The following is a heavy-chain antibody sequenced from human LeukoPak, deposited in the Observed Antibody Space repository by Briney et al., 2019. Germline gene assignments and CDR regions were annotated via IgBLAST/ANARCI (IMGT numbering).Heavy chain of an antibody. J-gene: IGHJ4*02. CDR3: TSDDWPRLPLYYFDY. D-gene: IGHD2-21*01. Sequence: GGSLRLSCTASGFTFGGYAMSWFRQAPGKGLEWVGFIRSNAYGGTTGYAESVKGRFTISRDDSKSIAYLQMNSLRTEDTAVYYCTSDDWPRLPLYYFDYWGQGTLVTVSS. V-gene: IGHV3-49*03. CDR2: IRSNAYGGTT. CDR1: GFTFGGYA.